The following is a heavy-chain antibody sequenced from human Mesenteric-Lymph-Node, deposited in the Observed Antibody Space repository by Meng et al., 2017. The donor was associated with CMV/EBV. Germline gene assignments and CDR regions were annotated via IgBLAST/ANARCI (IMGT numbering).Heavy chain of an antibody. CDR3: ASRKWDYWYFDL. CDR1: GGTFRRFA. CDR2: VIPMLNVA. V-gene: IGHV1-69*04. D-gene: IGHD1-26*01. Sequence: CKASGGTFRRFAISWVRQAPGQGLEWMGRVIPMLNVANYAQKFQGRVTITADKSTSTAYMELSSLRSEDTAVYYCASRKWDYWYFDLWGRGTLITVSS. J-gene: IGHJ2*01.